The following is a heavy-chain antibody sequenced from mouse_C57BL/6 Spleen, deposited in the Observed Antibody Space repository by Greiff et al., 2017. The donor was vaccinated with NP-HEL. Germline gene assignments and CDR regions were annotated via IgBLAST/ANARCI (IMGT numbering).Heavy chain of an antibody. CDR2: ISYDGSN. D-gene: IGHD2-12*01. CDR3: ARDAIAYFDY. J-gene: IGHJ2*01. Sequence: EVKLQESGPGLVKPSQSLSLTCSVTGYSITSGYYWNWIRQFPGNKLEWMGYISYDGSNNYNPSLKNRISITRDTSKNQFFLKLNSVTTEDTATYYCARDAIAYFDYWGQGTTLTVSS. CDR1: GYSITSGYY. V-gene: IGHV3-6*01.